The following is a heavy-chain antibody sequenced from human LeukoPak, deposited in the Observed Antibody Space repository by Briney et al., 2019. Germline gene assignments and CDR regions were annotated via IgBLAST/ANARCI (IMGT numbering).Heavy chain of an antibody. D-gene: IGHD3-22*01. CDR3: ARSYYYYDSSDYYSD. Sequence: SVKVSCKASGGTFSSYAISWVRQARGQGLEWMGRIIPILGIANYAQKFQGRVTITADKSTSTAYMELSSLRSEDTAVYYCARSYYYYDSSDYYSDWGQGTLVTVSS. CDR2: IIPILGIA. CDR1: GGTFSSYA. V-gene: IGHV1-69*04. J-gene: IGHJ4*02.